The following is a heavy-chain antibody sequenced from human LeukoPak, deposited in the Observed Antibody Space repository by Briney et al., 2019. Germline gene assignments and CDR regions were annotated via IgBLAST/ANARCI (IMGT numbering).Heavy chain of an antibody. CDR2: FDPEDGET. CDR1: GYTLSELS. V-gene: IGHV1-24*01. D-gene: IGHD4-17*01. Sequence: ASVKVSCKVSGYTLSELSMHWVRQAPGKGLEWMGGFDPEDGETIYAQKFQGRVTMTEDTSTDTAYMELSSLRSEDTAVYYCATRGFSGYGDYYGYWGQGTLVTVSS. CDR3: ATRGFSGYGDYYGY. J-gene: IGHJ4*02.